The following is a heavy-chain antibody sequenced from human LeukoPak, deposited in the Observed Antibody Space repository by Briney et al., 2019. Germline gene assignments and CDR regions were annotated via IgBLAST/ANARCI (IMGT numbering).Heavy chain of an antibody. V-gene: IGHV1-58*01. CDR1: GFTFTNSA. CDR3: ARDPQLYGAFDI. CDR2: IVVGSGNT. Sequence: SVKVSCKASGFTFTNSAVQWVRQARGQRPEWIGWIVVGSGNTNYAQKFQERVTITRDTSTSTAYMELSSLRSEDTAVYYCARDPQLYGAFDIWGQGTMVTVSS. D-gene: IGHD1-1*01. J-gene: IGHJ3*02.